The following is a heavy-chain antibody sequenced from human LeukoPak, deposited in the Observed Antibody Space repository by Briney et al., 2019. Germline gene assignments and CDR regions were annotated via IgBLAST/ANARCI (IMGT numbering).Heavy chain of an antibody. CDR2: INGDGSSV. CDR3: ARSPKRDYFDS. CDR1: GYTFRTYW. Sequence: GGSLRLSCAASGYTFRTYWMYWVRQAPGKGLVWVSRINGDGSSVAYAESVKGRFTFSRDNAKKMLSLQMNSLIAEDTAVYFCARSPKRDYFDSWGQGTLVSVSS. J-gene: IGHJ4*02. V-gene: IGHV3-74*01.